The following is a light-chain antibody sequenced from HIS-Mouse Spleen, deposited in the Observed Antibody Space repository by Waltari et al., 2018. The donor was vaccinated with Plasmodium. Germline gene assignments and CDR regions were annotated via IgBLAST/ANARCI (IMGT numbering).Light chain of an antibody. CDR3: CSYAGSSTNWV. V-gene: IGLV2-23*01. J-gene: IGLJ3*02. CDR2: EGS. Sequence: QSALTQPASVSGSPGQSITISCTGTSSAVGSYNLVPWYQPHPGKAPKLMIYEGSKRPSGVSNRFSGSKSGNTASLTISGLQAEDEADYYCCSYAGSSTNWVFGGGTKLTVL. CDR1: SSAVGSYNL.